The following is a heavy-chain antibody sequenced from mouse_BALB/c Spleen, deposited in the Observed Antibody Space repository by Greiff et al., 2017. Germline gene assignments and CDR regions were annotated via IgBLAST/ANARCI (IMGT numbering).Heavy chain of an antibody. J-gene: IGHJ2*01. CDR3: ARGDYAYFDY. CDR2: ISSGGST. V-gene: IGHV5-6-5*01. Sequence: EVQGVESGGGLVKPGGSLKLSCAASGFTFSSYAMSWVRQTPEKRLEWVASISSGGSTYYPDSVKGRFTISRDNARNILYLQMSSLRSEDTAMYYCARGDYAYFDYWGQGTTLTVSS. D-gene: IGHD2-4*01. CDR1: GFTFSSYA.